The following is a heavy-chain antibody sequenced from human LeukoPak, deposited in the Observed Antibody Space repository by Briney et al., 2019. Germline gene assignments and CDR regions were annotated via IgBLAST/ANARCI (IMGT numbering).Heavy chain of an antibody. CDR1: SGVISSFY. J-gene: IGHJ4*02. CDR2: MYSSGNA. V-gene: IGHV4-59*08. CDR3: ATLGGSFDY. D-gene: IGHD3-16*01. Sequence: SETLSLTCSVSSGVISSFYWSWIRHPPGKGLECIGSMYSSGNAKYNPSLKSRVTISVDTSKNLFSLTLTSVTAADTAIYYCATLGGSFDYWGPGT.